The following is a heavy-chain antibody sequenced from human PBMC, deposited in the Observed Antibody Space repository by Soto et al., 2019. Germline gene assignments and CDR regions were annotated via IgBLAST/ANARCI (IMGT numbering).Heavy chain of an antibody. CDR1: GFSFSSYG. CDR2: ISYDGSNK. Sequence: QVQLVESGGGVVQPGRSLRLSCAASGFSFSSYGMHWVRQAPGKGLEWVAVISYDGSNKYYADSVKGRFTISRDNSKNTLYLQMNSLRAEDTAVYYCAKEAFTTVTTPLVGYWGQGTLVTVSS. J-gene: IGHJ4*02. D-gene: IGHD4-17*01. V-gene: IGHV3-30*18. CDR3: AKEAFTTVTTPLVGY.